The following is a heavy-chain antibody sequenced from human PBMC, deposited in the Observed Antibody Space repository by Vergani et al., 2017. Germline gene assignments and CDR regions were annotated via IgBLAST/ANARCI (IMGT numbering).Heavy chain of an antibody. CDR3: AQCANSVPRHPVY. D-gene: IGHD5/OR15-5a*01. CDR2: MWDEGNNN. V-gene: IGHV3-33*01. Sequence: QVQLVESGGGVVQPGRSLRLSCTPSSFKLGDYGMHWVRQAPGRGLEWVSMMWDEGNNNYYADSVKGRFTISKDISKSTLFLQMNGLTSEDTAIYYCAQCANSVPRHPVYWGQGALVAVSS. CDR1: SFKLGDYG. J-gene: IGHJ4*02.